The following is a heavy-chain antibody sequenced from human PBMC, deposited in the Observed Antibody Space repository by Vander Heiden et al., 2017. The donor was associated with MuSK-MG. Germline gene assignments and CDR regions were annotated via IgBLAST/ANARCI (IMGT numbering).Heavy chain of an antibody. V-gene: IGHV4-31*03. CDR3: ASGCRSRIAVAGSFDY. Sequence: QVQLQESGPGLVKPSQTLSLTCTVSGGSISSGGYYWSWIRQHPGKGLEWIGYIYYSGSTYYNPSLNSRVTISVDTSKNQFSLKLSSVTAADTAVYYCASGCRSRIAVAGSFDYWGQGTLVTVSS. D-gene: IGHD6-19*01. J-gene: IGHJ4*02. CDR2: IYYSGST. CDR1: GGSISSGGYY.